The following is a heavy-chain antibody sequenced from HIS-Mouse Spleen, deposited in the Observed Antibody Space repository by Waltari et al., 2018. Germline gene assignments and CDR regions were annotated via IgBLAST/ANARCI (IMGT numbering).Heavy chain of an antibody. CDR3: ASDSSSSYFDY. Sequence: QVQLVQSGAEVKKPGASVKVSCKASGYTFTGYYMHWVRQAPGQGLEWMGWINPNRGGTNYAQKFQGRVTMTRDTSISTAYMELSRLRSDDTAVYYCASDSSSSYFDYWGQGTLVTVSS. CDR1: GYTFTGYY. D-gene: IGHD6-6*01. CDR2: INPNRGGT. V-gene: IGHV1-2*02. J-gene: IGHJ4*02.